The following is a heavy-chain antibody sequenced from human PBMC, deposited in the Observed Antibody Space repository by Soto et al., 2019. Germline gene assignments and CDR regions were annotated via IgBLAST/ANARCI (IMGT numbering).Heavy chain of an antibody. D-gene: IGHD3-22*01. CDR1: GYSFTSYW. V-gene: IGHV5-10-1*01. J-gene: IGHJ5*02. CDR2: IDPSDSYT. Sequence: GESLKISCKGSGYSFTSYWISWVRQMPGKGLEWMGRIDPSDSYTNYSPSFQGHVTISADKSISTAYLQWSSLKASDTAMYYCARFPYYYDSSGYYFDPWGQGTLVTASS. CDR3: ARFPYYYDSSGYYFDP.